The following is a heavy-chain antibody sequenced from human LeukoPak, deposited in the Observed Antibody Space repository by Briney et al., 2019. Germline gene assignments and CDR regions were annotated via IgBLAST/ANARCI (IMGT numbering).Heavy chain of an antibody. D-gene: IGHD3-22*01. Sequence: GGSLRLSCAASGFTFSSYWMSWVRQAPGKGLEWVANIKQDGSEKYYVDSVKGRFTISRDNAKNSLYLQTNSLRAEDTAVYYCARDSYYYDSSGYYYVYWGQGTLVTVSS. CDR3: ARDSYYYDSSGYYYVY. CDR2: IKQDGSEK. CDR1: GFTFSSYW. J-gene: IGHJ4*02. V-gene: IGHV3-7*01.